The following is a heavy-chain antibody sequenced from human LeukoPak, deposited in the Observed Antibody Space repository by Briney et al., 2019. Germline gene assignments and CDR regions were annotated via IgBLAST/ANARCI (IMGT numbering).Heavy chain of an antibody. D-gene: IGHD2-2*01. J-gene: IGHJ6*02. CDR2: ISYSGST. CDR1: GDSISSSRHS. CDR3: VRIYCTSTSCYGDSNYGMDV. V-gene: IGHV4-39*01. Sequence: SETLSLTCTVSGDSISSSRHSWGWIRQPPGKGLEWIGSISYSGSTYYNPSLKTRVTMSVDTSENQFSLKLSSVTSADSTVYYCVRIYCTSTSCYGDSNYGMDVWGQGTLVTVSS.